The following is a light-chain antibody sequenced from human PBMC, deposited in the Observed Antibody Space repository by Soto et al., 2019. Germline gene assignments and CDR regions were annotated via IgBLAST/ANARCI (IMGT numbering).Light chain of an antibody. Sequence: EIVLTQSPGTLSLSPGERATLSCRASQSVSSSSYLAWYQQKPGQAPRLLIYGGSSRATGIPDRFSGSGSGTDFTLTISRLEPEDFAVYYCQQYGSSLTFGGGTKVEIK. V-gene: IGKV3-20*01. CDR3: QQYGSSLT. CDR2: GGS. CDR1: QSVSSSSY. J-gene: IGKJ4*01.